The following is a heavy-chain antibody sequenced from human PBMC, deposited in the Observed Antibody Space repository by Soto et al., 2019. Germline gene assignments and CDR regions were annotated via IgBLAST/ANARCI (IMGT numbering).Heavy chain of an antibody. Sequence: SETLSLTCAVYGGSFSGYYWSWIRQPPGKXLEWIGEINHSGSTNYNPSLKSRVTISVDTSKNQFSLKLSSVTAADTAVYYCARGRQVVVITDYYYYGMDVWGQGTTVTVSS. D-gene: IGHD3-22*01. J-gene: IGHJ6*02. CDR1: GGSFSGYY. V-gene: IGHV4-34*01. CDR2: INHSGST. CDR3: ARGRQVVVITDYYYYGMDV.